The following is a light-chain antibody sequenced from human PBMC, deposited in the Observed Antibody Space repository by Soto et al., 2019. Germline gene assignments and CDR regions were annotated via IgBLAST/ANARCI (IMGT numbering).Light chain of an antibody. V-gene: IGLV3-21*02. CDR1: KIGTKS. CDR3: QVWDRTTDFVV. Sequence: SYELTQPPSVSVAPGQTATFTCGGDKIGTKSVHWHQQKPGQAPVLVVYDDTDRPSGIPERFSGSKSGNTVTLTISRVEAGDEADYYCQVWDRTTDFVVFGGGTKVTVL. CDR2: DDT. J-gene: IGLJ2*01.